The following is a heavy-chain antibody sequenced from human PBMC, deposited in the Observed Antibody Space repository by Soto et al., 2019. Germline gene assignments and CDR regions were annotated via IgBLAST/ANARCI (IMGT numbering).Heavy chain of an antibody. CDR2: MFSGGST. CDR3: ATLKGIAVAGIHY. CDR1: GASISSHIYY. V-gene: IGHV4-39*01. Sequence: QLQLQESGPGLVKPSETLSLKCTVSGASISSHIYYWGWIRQPPGKGLEYIGSMFSGGSTYYNPSLETRLTISLAMSKTQFSLKLPSVTAADTAVYYCATLKGIAVAGIHYWGQGTLVTVSS. J-gene: IGHJ4*02. D-gene: IGHD6-19*01.